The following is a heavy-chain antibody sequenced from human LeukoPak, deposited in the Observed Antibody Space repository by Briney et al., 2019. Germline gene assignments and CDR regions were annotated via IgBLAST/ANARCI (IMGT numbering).Heavy chain of an antibody. Sequence: SETLSLTYTVSGGSISSYYWSWIRQPPGKGLEWIGYIYYSGSTNYNPSLKSRVTISVDTSKNQFSLKLSSVTAADTAVYYCARDSSIAAQNWFDPWGQGTLVTVSS. CDR2: IYYSGST. CDR1: GGSISSYY. J-gene: IGHJ5*02. D-gene: IGHD6-6*01. CDR3: ARDSSIAAQNWFDP. V-gene: IGHV4-59*01.